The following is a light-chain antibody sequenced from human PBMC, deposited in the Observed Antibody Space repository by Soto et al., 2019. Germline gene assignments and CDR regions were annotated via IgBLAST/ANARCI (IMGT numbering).Light chain of an antibody. CDR1: QGIHKY. CDR3: LQHNFYPPT. CDR2: GAS. V-gene: IGKV1-17*03. J-gene: IGKJ5*01. Sequence: DIQMTQSPSAMSASVGDRVTITCRASQGIHKYLAWFQQKPGKVPKRLIYGASNLQSGVPSRFSGSGSGTEFSLTISSRQPEDFATYHCLQHNFYPPTFGQGTRL.